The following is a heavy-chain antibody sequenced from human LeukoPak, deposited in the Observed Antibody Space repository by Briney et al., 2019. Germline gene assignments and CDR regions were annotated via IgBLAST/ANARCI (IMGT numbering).Heavy chain of an antibody. J-gene: IGHJ4*02. CDR1: GYTFTSYY. Sequence: ASVEVSCKASGYTFTSYYMHWVRQAPGQGLEWMGIINPSGGSTSYAQKFQGRVTMTRDTSTSTVYMELSSLRSEDTAVYYCAKGATIFGVVIISFDYWGQGTLVTVSS. D-gene: IGHD3-3*01. V-gene: IGHV1-46*01. CDR3: AKGATIFGVVIISFDY. CDR2: INPSGGST.